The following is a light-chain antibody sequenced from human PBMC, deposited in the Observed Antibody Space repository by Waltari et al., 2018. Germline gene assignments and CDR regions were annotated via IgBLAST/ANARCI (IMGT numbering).Light chain of an antibody. CDR2: DAS. CDR1: QNIGID. V-gene: IGKV1-6*01. Sequence: AVQMTQSPSSLSASVGDRVTITCRTSQNIGIDLGWYQQKPGKAPKLLIFDASNLQSGVPSRFSGRRSGTDFTLTISSLQPEDVATYYCFQHGEYPRTFGQGTKVEVK. CDR3: FQHGEYPRT. J-gene: IGKJ1*01.